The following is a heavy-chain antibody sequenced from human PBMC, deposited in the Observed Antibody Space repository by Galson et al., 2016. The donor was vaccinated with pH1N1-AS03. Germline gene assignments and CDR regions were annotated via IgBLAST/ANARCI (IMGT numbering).Heavy chain of an antibody. Sequence: QSGAEVKKPGESLKISCQASGYIFSSYWIGWVRQRPGKGLEWMGIIWPADSDTKYSPSFQGQVTISVDTSLNTDYLQWSSLEASDTAMYFCARQKYCSGGSCFLYYDAFDMWGQGTLVTVSS. D-gene: IGHD2-15*01. CDR3: ARQKYCSGGSCFLYYDAFDM. CDR2: IWPADSDT. CDR1: GYIFSSYW. J-gene: IGHJ3*02. V-gene: IGHV5-51*01.